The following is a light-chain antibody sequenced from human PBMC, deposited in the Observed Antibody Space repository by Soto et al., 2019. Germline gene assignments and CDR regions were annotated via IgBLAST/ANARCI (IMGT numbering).Light chain of an antibody. Sequence: EMVLTQSPATLSSFPGDRVTLSCRASQYINTRLAWYQHRPGQAPRLLIYQTSIRAAGIPARFSASGSGTDFTLTISDVQPEDFALYYCHQRQSWPRTFGQRTKVYI. CDR1: QYINTR. CDR3: HQRQSWPRT. J-gene: IGKJ1*01. CDR2: QTS. V-gene: IGKV3-11*01.